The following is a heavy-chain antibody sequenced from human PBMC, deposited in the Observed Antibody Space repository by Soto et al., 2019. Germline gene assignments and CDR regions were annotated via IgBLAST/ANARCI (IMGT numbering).Heavy chain of an antibody. J-gene: IGHJ6*02. D-gene: IGHD6-13*01. CDR3: ARASSSWYTHYGMDV. Sequence: AASVKVSCKASGYTFTSYGISWVRQAPGQGLEWMGWISAYNGNTNYAQKLQGRVTMTTDTSTSTAYMELRSLRSDDTAVYYCARASSSWYTHYGMDVWGQGTTVTVSS. CDR1: GYTFTSYG. V-gene: IGHV1-18*01. CDR2: ISAYNGNT.